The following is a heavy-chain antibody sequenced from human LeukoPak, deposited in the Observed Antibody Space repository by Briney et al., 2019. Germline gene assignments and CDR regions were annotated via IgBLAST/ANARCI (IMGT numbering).Heavy chain of an antibody. CDR2: IYSGGST. Sequence: GGSLRLSCAASGFTVSSNYMSWVRQAPGKGLEWVSVIYSGGSTYYADSVKGRFTISRVNSKNTLYLQMNSLRAEDTALYYCARNSGGSHHYFDYWGQGTLVTVSS. D-gene: IGHD2-15*01. V-gene: IGHV3-53*01. J-gene: IGHJ4*02. CDR1: GFTVSSNY. CDR3: ARNSGGSHHYFDY.